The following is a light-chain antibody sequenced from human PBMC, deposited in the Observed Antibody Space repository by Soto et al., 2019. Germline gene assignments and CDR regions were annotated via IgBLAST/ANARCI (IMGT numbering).Light chain of an antibody. CDR1: QSISSW. Sequence: DIQMPQSPSTLSASVGARATITCRASQSISSWLAWYQQKPGKAPKLLIYKASSLESGVPSRFSGSGSGTDFTLTISCLQSEEFATYYCKQYYSYPITVGHGKRLEIK. V-gene: IGKV1-5*03. CDR3: KQYYSYPIT. J-gene: IGKJ5*01. CDR2: KAS.